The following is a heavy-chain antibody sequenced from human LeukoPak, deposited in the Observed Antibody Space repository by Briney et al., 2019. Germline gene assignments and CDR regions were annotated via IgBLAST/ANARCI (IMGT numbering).Heavy chain of an antibody. CDR3: ATDRKVGTWDPRFNY. D-gene: IGHD4-23*01. V-gene: IGHV3-7*01. J-gene: IGHJ4*02. CDR2: IRQDDSEK. CDR1: GFTFSDYW. Sequence: PGGSLRLSCSASGFTFSDYWMIWVRQAPGKGLEWVANIRQDDSEKNYVDSVKGRFTIPRDNAKFSLYLQMSSLRAEDTAVYYCATDRKVGTWDPRFNYWGQGTLVTVSS.